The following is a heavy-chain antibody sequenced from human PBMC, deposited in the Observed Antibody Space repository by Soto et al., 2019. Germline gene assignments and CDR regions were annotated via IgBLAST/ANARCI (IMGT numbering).Heavy chain of an antibody. CDR1: GYTFTSYY. CDR3: ASSALEAVAEYENYYGMDV. J-gene: IGHJ6*02. D-gene: IGHD6-19*01. Sequence: GASVKVSCKASGYTFTSYYMHWVRQAPGQGLEWMGIINPSGGSTSYAQKFQGRVTMTRDTSTSTVYMELSSLRSEDTAVYYCASSALEAVAEYENYYGMDVWGQGTTVTVS. V-gene: IGHV1-46*01. CDR2: INPSGGST.